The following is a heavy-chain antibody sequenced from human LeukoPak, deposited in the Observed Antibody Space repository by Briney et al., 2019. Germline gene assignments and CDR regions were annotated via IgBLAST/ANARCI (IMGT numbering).Heavy chain of an antibody. CDR2: IKQDGSEK. Sequence: GGSLRLSCEAAGFTFSSYWMSWVRQAPGKGLEWVANIKQDGSEKYYVDSVKGRFTISRDNAKNSLYLQMNSLRAEDTAVYYCAELGITMIGGVWGKGTTVTISS. V-gene: IGHV3-7*01. CDR1: GFTFSSYW. CDR3: AELGITMIGGV. D-gene: IGHD3-10*02. J-gene: IGHJ6*04.